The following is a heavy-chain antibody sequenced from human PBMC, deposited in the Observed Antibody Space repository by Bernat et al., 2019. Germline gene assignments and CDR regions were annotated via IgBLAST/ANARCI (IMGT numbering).Heavy chain of an antibody. D-gene: IGHD4-17*01. Sequence: QVQLVESGGGVVQPGGSLRLSCAASGFTFSSYGMHWVRQAPGKGLEWVAFIRYDGSNKYYADSVKGRFTISRDNSKNTLYLQMNSLRAEDTAVYYCAKERGYGPFDYWGQGTLVTVSS. V-gene: IGHV3-30*02. CDR1: GFTFSSYG. CDR3: AKERGYGPFDY. CDR2: IRYDGSNK. J-gene: IGHJ4*02.